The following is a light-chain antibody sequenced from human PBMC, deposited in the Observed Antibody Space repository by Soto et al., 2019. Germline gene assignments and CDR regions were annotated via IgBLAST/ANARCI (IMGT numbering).Light chain of an antibody. J-gene: IGLJ1*01. CDR1: SSDVGGYNY. Sequence: QPALNQPASGYGSPGQSITISCTGTSSDVGGYNYVSWYQHHPGKVPQLLIYDVSNRPSGVSNRFSGSKSGNTASLTISGLQAEDEADYYCYSYTSSNTYVFGTGTQLTVL. V-gene: IGLV2-14*03. CDR3: YSYTSSNTYV. CDR2: DVS.